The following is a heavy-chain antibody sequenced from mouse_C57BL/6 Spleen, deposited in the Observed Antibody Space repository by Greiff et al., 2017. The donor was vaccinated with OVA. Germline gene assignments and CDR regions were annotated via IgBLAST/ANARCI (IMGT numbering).Heavy chain of an antibody. J-gene: IGHJ1*03. CDR3: TRDMVTTESRYFDV. Sequence: LVESGAELVRPGASVTLSCKASGYTFTDYEMHWVKQTPVHGLEWIGAIDPETGGTAYNQKFKGKAILTADKSSSTAYMELRSLTSEDSAVYYCTRDMVTTESRYFDVWGTGTTVTVSS. CDR2: IDPETGGT. CDR1: GYTFTDYE. V-gene: IGHV1-15*01. D-gene: IGHD2-2*01.